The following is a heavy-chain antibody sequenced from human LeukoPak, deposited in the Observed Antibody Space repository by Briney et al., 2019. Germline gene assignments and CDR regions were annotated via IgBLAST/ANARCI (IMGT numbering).Heavy chain of an antibody. CDR3: ARAGDIVVVPAATQFDY. CDR2: ISAYSGNT. CDR1: GYTFTSYG. J-gene: IGHJ4*02. D-gene: IGHD2-2*01. Sequence: ASVKVSCKASGYTFTSYGISWVRQAPGQGLEWMGWISAYSGNTNYAQKLQGRVTMTTDTSTSTAYMELRSLRSDDTAVYYCARAGDIVVVPAATQFDYWGQGTLVTVSS. V-gene: IGHV1-18*04.